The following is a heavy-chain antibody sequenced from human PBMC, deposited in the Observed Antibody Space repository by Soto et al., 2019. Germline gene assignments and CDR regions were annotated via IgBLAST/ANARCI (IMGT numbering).Heavy chain of an antibody. Sequence: QLQLQESGPGLVKSSETLSLTCSVSGDSISSSSYYWGWIRQSPGEGLEWIGNIHNNGGTHYNPSLASRVTISVDTSANQFSLRLTSVTAADTAVYYCASRYGPSEFDHWGQGSLVTVSS. V-gene: IGHV4-39*01. CDR2: IHNNGGT. CDR1: GDSISSSSYY. J-gene: IGHJ4*02. D-gene: IGHD3-9*01. CDR3: ASRYGPSEFDH.